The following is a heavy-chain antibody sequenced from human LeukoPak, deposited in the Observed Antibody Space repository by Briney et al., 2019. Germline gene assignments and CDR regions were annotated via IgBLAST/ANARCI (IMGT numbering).Heavy chain of an antibody. CDR2: IYYSGST. CDR1: GGSISSSSYY. D-gene: IGHD5-24*01. V-gene: IGHV4-39*07. J-gene: IGHJ4*02. Sequence: SETLSLTCTVSGGSISSSSYYWGWIRQPPGKGLEWIGSIYYSGSTYYNPSLKSRVTISVDTSKNQFSLKLSSVTAADTAVYYCARGPRRWLQSNRALDYWGQGTLVTVSS. CDR3: ARGPRRWLQSNRALDY.